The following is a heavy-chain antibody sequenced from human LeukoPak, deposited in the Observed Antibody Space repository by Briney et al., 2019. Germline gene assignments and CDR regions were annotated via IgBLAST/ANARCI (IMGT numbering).Heavy chain of an antibody. J-gene: IGHJ4*02. D-gene: IGHD3-10*01. CDR3: AKDGRGAWFGELWGY. V-gene: IGHV3-23*01. CDR1: RFTFSSYA. Sequence: PGGSLRRSCAASRFTFSSYAMSWVRQAPGKGLEWVSAISGSGGSTYYADSVKGRFTISRDNSKNTLYLQMNSLRAEDTAVYYCAKDGRGAWFGELWGYWGQGTLVTVSS. CDR2: ISGSGGST.